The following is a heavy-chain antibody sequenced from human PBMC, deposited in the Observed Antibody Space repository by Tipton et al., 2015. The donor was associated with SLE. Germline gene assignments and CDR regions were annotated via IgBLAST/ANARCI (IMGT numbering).Heavy chain of an antibody. CDR2: IYRGGSR. V-gene: IGHV3-23*03. D-gene: IGHD1-7*01. CDR3: AKALSWNFDSYCMDV. J-gene: IGHJ6*03. Sequence: SLRLSCAASGITFSTYAMTWVRQAPGKGPEWVSTIYRGGSRFYADSVKGRFTISRDNSKSTLYLQMMSLRTEDTAVYYCAKALSWNFDSYCMDVWGKGTTVTVSS. CDR1: GITFSTYA.